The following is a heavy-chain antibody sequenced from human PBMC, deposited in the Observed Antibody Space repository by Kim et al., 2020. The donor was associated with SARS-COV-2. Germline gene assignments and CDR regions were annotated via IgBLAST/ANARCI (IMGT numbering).Heavy chain of an antibody. Sequence: SCAAPGFTFQGYAMNWVRQAPGKGLEWVSAISRDGGGIDYADSVKGRFTISRDNTRNSLYLQMESLSIGDTALYFCTRASPLTGSYPYY. CDR1: GFTFQGYA. CDR2: ISRDGGGI. J-gene: IGHJ6*01. CDR3: TRASPLTGSYPYY. D-gene: IGHD1-26*01. V-gene: IGHV3-9*01.